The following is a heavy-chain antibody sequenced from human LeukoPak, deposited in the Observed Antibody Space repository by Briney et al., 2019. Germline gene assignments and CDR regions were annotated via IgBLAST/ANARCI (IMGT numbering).Heavy chain of an antibody. V-gene: IGHV3-30*02. CDR3: AKDSGYSYGHWLDY. CDR1: GFTFSTYN. CDR2: MLSDESNK. D-gene: IGHD5-18*01. Sequence: GGSLRLSCAASGFTFSTYNMHWVRQAPGKGLEWVPLMLSDESNKYHADSVKGRFTISRDNSKHALFLQMNSLRDEDTAVYYCAKDSGYSYGHWLDYWGQGTLVTVSS. J-gene: IGHJ4*02.